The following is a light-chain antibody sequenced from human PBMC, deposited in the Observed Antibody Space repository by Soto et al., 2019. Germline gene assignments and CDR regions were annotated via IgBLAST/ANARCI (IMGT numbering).Light chain of an antibody. CDR1: QSVSSSY. CDR2: GAS. V-gene: IGKV3-20*01. CDR3: QQYDRSPRT. J-gene: IGKJ4*01. Sequence: EIVLTQSPGTLSLSPGERATLSCRASQSVSSSYLAWYQQKPGQAPRLLIYGASSRATGIPDRFRGSGSGTDFTLIISRLEPEDFAVYYCQQYDRSPRTFGGGTKVEIK.